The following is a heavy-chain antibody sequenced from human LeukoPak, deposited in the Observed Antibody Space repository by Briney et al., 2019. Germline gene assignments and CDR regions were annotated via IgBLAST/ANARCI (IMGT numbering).Heavy chain of an antibody. CDR3: ARGKWYGSGLYYYYMDV. J-gene: IGHJ6*03. CDR1: GGSSSGDY. CDR2: INHSGST. Sequence: SETLSLTCAVFGGSSSGDYWSWIRQPPGKGLEWIGEINHSGSTNYNPSLKSRVTISVDTSKNQFSLKLSSVTAADTAVYYCARGKWYGSGLYYYYMDVWGKGTTVTVSS. V-gene: IGHV4-34*01. D-gene: IGHD3-10*01.